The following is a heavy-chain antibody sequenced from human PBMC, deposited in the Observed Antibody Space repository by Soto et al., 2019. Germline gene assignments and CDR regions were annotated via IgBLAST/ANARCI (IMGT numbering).Heavy chain of an antibody. CDR2: IYYSGST. J-gene: IGHJ6*03. V-gene: IGHV4-31*02. CDR1: GGSISSGGYY. Sequence: SETLSLTCTVSGGSISSGGYYWSWIRQHPGKGLEWIGYIYYSGSTYYNPSLKSRVTISVDTSKNQFSLKLSSVTAADTAVYYRARDGGDFWSGYYHYYYMDVWGKGTTVTVSS. CDR3: ARDGGDFWSGYYHYYYMDV. D-gene: IGHD3-3*01.